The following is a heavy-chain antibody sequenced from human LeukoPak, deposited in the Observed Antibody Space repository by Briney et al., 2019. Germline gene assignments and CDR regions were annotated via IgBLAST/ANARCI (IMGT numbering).Heavy chain of an antibody. CDR3: AKDGGYCSSTSCYLYYMDV. V-gene: IGHV3-23*01. CDR2: ISGSGGST. CDR1: GFTFSSYA. Sequence: GGSLRLSCVASGFTFSSYAMSWVRQAPGKGLEWVSAISGSGGSTYYADSVKGRFTISRGNSKNTLYLQMNSLRAEDTAVYYCAKDGGYCSSTSCYLYYMDVWGKGTTVTVSS. J-gene: IGHJ6*03. D-gene: IGHD2-2*01.